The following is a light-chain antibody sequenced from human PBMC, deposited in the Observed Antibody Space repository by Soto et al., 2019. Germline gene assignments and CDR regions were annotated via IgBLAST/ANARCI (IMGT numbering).Light chain of an antibody. V-gene: IGKV3-20*01. J-gene: IGKJ2*01. Sequence: EIVLTQSPGTLSLSPGERATLSCRASQTVSSSYLAWYQQKPGQAPRLLIYGASTRATGIPGRFSGRASGTEFTLNISRLEPEDFAVYYCQQYGPSPMYSFGQGTNLEIK. CDR3: QQYGPSPMYS. CDR2: GAS. CDR1: QTVSSSY.